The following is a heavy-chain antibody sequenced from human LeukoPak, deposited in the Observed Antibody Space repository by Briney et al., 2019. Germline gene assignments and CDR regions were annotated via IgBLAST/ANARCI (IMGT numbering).Heavy chain of an antibody. CDR1: GFTFSSYA. CDR2: ISSNGGST. D-gene: IGHD1-26*01. J-gene: IGHJ4*02. CDR3: ARDLRGAGDY. Sequence: GSLTLSCAASGFTFSSYAMHWVRQAPGKGLEYVSSISSNGGSTSYANSVKGRFTISRDNSKNTLYLQMGSLRTDDMAVYYCARDLRGAGDYWGQGTLVTVSS. V-gene: IGHV3-64*01.